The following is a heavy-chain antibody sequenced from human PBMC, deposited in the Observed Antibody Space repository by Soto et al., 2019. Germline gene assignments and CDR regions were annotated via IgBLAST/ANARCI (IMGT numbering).Heavy chain of an antibody. CDR2: VYSTGGV. D-gene: IGHD1-26*01. J-gene: IGHJ6*02. V-gene: IGHV4-4*07. Sequence: QLQLHESGPGLVKPSETLSLTCNVSGDSIGRFYWSWIRQSAGKGLEWIGRVYSTGGVTYNHAVKGRVTISLERANNHVSLEMNSVTAADTAVYFCARDLSGTGLDIWGRGTRVSVSS. CDR3: ARDLSGTGLDI. CDR1: GDSIGRFY.